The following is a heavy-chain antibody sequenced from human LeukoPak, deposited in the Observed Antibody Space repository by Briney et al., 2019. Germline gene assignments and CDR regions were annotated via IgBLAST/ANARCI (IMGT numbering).Heavy chain of an antibody. D-gene: IGHD2-8*01. Sequence: ASVKVSCKASGYTFTGYYMHWVRQAPGQGLEWMGWINPNSGGTNYAQKFQGRVTMTRDTSISTAYMELSRRRSDDTAAYYCARADNGDAFDIWGQGTMVTVSS. CDR1: GYTFTGYY. V-gene: IGHV1-2*02. J-gene: IGHJ3*02. CDR2: INPNSGGT. CDR3: ARADNGDAFDI.